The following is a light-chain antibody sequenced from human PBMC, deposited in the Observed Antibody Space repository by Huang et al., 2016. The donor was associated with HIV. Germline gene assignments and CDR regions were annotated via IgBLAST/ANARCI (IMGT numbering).Light chain of an antibody. CDR1: QSLVYIDGNTY. CDR3: MQGTHWTRT. Sequence: DVVLTQSPLSLPVTLGQPASISCRSSQSLVYIDGNTYLNWFQQRPGQSPRRLIYKVSNRDSGVPDRFSGSGSGTDFTLKISRVEAEYVGIYYCMQGTHWTRTFGQGTKLEIK. CDR2: KVS. J-gene: IGKJ2*01. V-gene: IGKV2-30*01.